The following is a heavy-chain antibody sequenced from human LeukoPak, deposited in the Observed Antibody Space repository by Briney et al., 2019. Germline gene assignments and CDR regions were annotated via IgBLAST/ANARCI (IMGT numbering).Heavy chain of an antibody. CDR2: IYYSGST. J-gene: IGHJ4*02. CDR3: ARVSSSWSSFDY. Sequence: PSETLSLTCTVSGGSISSGSYYWSWIRQPPGKGLEWIGYIYYSGSTNYNPSLKSRVTISVDTSKNQFSLKLSSVTAADTAVYYCARVSSSWSSFDYWGQGTLVTVSS. D-gene: IGHD6-13*01. CDR1: GGSISSGSYY. V-gene: IGHV4-61*01.